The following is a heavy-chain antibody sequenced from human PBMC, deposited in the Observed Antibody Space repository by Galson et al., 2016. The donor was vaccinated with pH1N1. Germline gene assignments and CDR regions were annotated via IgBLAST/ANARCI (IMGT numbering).Heavy chain of an antibody. J-gene: IGHJ3*02. Sequence: TLSLTCTVSGGSINSDSYYWSWIRQPAGKGLEWIGRIYTSGGTNYNPSLKSRVTISVDTSKNHFSLKPSSVTAADTAVYYCARDAAHAGTYYVAFDTWGQGTIVTVSS. CDR3: ARDAAHAGTYYVAFDT. CDR2: IYTSGGT. V-gene: IGHV4-61*02. CDR1: GGSINSDSYY. D-gene: IGHD1-26*01.